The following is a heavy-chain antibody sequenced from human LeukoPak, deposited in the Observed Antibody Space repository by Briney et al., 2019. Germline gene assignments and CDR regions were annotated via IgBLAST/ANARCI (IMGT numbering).Heavy chain of an antibody. D-gene: IGHD3-9*01. J-gene: IGHJ4*02. CDR2: MNPNSGGT. CDR1: SYTFTNYG. CDR3: ARVRYSDWPIPTYYFDY. Sequence: ASVKVSCKGSSYTFTNYGITWVRQAPGQGLEWMGWMNPNSGGTNYAQKFQGRVTMTRDTSISTASMELSRLRSDDTAVYYCARVRYSDWPIPTYYFDYWGQGTLVTVSS. V-gene: IGHV1-2*02.